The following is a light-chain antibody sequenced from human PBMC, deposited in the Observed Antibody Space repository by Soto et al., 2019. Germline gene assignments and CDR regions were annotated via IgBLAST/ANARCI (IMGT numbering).Light chain of an antibody. V-gene: IGLV2-14*01. CDR1: SSDVGGYYY. Sequence: QSVLTQPASVSGSPGQSITISCTGTSSDVGGYYYVSWYQHHPGKAPKLMIYQVSNRPSGVPDRFSGSKSGTSASLAITGLQAEDEADYYCQSYDSSLSGYVFGTGTKLTVL. CDR3: QSYDSSLSGYV. J-gene: IGLJ1*01. CDR2: QVS.